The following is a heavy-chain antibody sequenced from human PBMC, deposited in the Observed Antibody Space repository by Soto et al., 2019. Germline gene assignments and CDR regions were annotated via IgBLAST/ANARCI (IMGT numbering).Heavy chain of an antibody. V-gene: IGHV3-11*05. CDR3: ARGLLSGGDPPPSDY. CDR1: GFTFSDYY. D-gene: IGHD3-10*01. Sequence: QVQLVESGGVLVKPGGSLRLSCAASGFTFSDYYMSWFRRAPGKGLEWLSYIDSGSRYKNYADSVKGRSTISRDNDQNTLYLELNSLKVEDTATYFCARGLLSGGDPPPSDYRGPGTGVTVSS. J-gene: IGHJ4*02. CDR2: IDSGSRYK.